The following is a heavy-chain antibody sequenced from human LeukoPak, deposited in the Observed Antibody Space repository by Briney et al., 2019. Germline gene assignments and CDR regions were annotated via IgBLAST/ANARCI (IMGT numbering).Heavy chain of an antibody. Sequence: GGSLRLSCAASGFTFSSYGMHWVRQAPGKGLEWVAVISYDGSNKYYADSVKGRFTISRDNSKNTLYLQMNSLRAEDTAVYYCARDRSGYDYWGQGTLVTVSS. V-gene: IGHV3-30*03. J-gene: IGHJ4*02. D-gene: IGHD6-25*01. CDR2: ISYDGSNK. CDR3: ARDRSGYDY. CDR1: GFTFSSYG.